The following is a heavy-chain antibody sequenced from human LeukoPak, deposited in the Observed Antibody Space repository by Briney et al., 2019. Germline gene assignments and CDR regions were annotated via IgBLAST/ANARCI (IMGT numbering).Heavy chain of an antibody. J-gene: IGHJ4*02. CDR1: GGSISNYY. CDR2: IYYSGST. V-gene: IGHV4-59*12. CDR3: ARAVLRYFDWLLYPRGFDY. Sequence: SETLSLTCTVSGGSISNYYWSWIRQPPGKGLEWIGYIYYSGSTNYNPSLKSRVTISVDTSKNQFSLKLSSVTAADTAVYYCARAVLRYFDWLLYPRGFDYWGQGTLVTVSS. D-gene: IGHD3-9*01.